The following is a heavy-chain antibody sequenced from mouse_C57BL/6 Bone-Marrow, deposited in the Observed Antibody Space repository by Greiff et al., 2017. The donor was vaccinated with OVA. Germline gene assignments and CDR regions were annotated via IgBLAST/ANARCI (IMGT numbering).Heavy chain of an antibody. CDR3: ALDYYGSRYWDFDV. Sequence: EVQLVESGPGLVKPSQTVFLTCTVTGISITPGNYRWSWIRQFPGNKLEWIGYIYYSGTITYNPSLPSRTTITRDTPKNQFFLEMNSLTAEDTATYYCALDYYGSRYWDFDVWGTGTTVTVSS. CDR1: GISITPGNYR. V-gene: IGHV3-5*01. CDR2: IYYSGTI. D-gene: IGHD1-1*01. J-gene: IGHJ1*03.